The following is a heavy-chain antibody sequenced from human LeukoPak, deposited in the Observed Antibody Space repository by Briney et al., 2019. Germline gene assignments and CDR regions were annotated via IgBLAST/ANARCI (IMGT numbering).Heavy chain of an antibody. J-gene: IGHJ1*01. CDR1: GFTFSSYG. CDR3: AKGAAWIQLWFYQYFQH. V-gene: IGHV3-30*18. CDR2: ISYDGSNK. D-gene: IGHD5-18*01. Sequence: GGSLRLSCAASGFTFSSYGMHWVRQAPGKGLEWVAVISYDGSNKYYADSVKGRFTISRDNSKNTLYLQMNSLRAEDTAVYYCAKGAAWIQLWFYQYFQHWGQGTLVTVSS.